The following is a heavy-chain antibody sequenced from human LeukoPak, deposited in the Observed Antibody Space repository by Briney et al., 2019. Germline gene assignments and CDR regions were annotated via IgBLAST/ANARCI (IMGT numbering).Heavy chain of an antibody. D-gene: IGHD3-22*01. V-gene: IGHV1-18*01. J-gene: IGHJ4*02. CDR3: ARDGADHDSRCSYDGVGDDY. CDR1: GYTFTIYG. Sequence: ASVTLSFTTSGYTFTIYGITWVRQAPGQGLEWMGWISGYNGNTNYAQKVQGRVTITTDTSTSTAYMELRSLRSDDTAVYYCARDGADHDSRCSYDGVGDDYWGQGTLVTVSS. CDR2: ISGYNGNT.